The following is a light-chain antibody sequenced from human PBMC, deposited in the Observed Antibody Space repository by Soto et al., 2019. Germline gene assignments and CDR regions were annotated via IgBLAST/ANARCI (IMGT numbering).Light chain of an antibody. Sequence: DIQMTQSPSTLSASVGDRVTITCRASQSIKSWLAWYQQKPGKAPKLLIHEASSLESGVPSRFGGSGSGTEFTLTISSLQPDDFATYYCQQYNTYSWTFGQGTKVEIK. J-gene: IGKJ1*01. V-gene: IGKV1-5*03. CDR1: QSIKSW. CDR2: EAS. CDR3: QQYNTYSWT.